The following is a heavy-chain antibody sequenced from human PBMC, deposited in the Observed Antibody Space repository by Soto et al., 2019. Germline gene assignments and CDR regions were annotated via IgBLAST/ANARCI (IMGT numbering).Heavy chain of an antibody. V-gene: IGHV3-23*01. CDR2: ISGSGGST. J-gene: IGHJ6*03. D-gene: IGHD2-2*01. CDR3: AKEEPALNYYYYYYMDV. Sequence: GGSLRLSCAASGFTFSSYAMSWVRQAPGKGLEWVSAISGSGGSTYYADSVKGRFTISRDNSKNTLYLQMNSLRAEDTAVYYCAKEEPALNYYYYYYMDVWGKGTTVTVSS. CDR1: GFTFSSYA.